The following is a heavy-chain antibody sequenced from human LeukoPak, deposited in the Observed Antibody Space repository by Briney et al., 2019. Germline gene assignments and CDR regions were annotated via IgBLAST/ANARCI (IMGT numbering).Heavy chain of an antibody. CDR3: ARGMSMVRGVIGD. V-gene: IGHV4-30-4*01. CDR2: IYYSGST. Sequence: PSETLSLTCTVSGGSISSGDYYWRWLRQPPGKGLEWIGYIYYSGSTYYNPSLKSRVTISVDTSKNQFSLKLSSVTAADTAVYYCARGMSMVRGVIGDWGQGTLVTVSS. J-gene: IGHJ4*02. D-gene: IGHD3-10*01. CDR1: GGSISSGDYY.